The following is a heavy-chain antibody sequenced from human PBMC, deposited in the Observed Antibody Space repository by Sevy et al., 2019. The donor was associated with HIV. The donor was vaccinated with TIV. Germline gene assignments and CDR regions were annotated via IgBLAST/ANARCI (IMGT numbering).Heavy chain of an antibody. Sequence: GESLKISCKASGYSFTNYWIGWVRQMPGKGLEWMGIIYPGDSDTKYSPSFQGQVTISADKSISTAYLQWSSLKASDTAMCYCARRDDSGRYHPIDHWGQGTLVTVSS. CDR3: ARRDDSGRYHPIDH. CDR1: GYSFTNYW. D-gene: IGHD1-26*01. J-gene: IGHJ4*02. V-gene: IGHV5-51*01. CDR2: IYPGDSDT.